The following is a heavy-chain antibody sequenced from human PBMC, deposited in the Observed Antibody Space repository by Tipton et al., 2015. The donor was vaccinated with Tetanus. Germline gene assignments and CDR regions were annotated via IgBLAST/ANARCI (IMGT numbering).Heavy chain of an antibody. CDR1: GYIFNNYW. D-gene: IGHD2-8*01. J-gene: IGHJ4*02. CDR3: ARAHCSDGVCNFDY. V-gene: IGHV5-51*01. Sequence: MQLVQSGREVKKPGESLKISCKGSGYIFNNYWIGWVRQMPGKGLEWMGIIYPGDSDTRYSPSFQGQVTISVDKSISTAYLQWSSLKASDTSMFYCARAHCSDGVCNFDYWGQGALVTVAS. CDR2: IYPGDSDT.